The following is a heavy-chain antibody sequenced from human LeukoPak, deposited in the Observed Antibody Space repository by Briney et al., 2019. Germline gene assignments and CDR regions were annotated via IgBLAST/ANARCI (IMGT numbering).Heavy chain of an antibody. Sequence: GGSLRLSCSASGFTFSAYTMNWVRQAPGQGLEWVSYISSGSSSVYYADSVKGRFTISRDNAKNSLYLQMNSLRAEDTAVYYCARDQVAVAGINWYYFDYWGQGTLVTVSS. CDR1: GFTFSAYT. CDR2: ISSGSSSV. V-gene: IGHV3-48*04. D-gene: IGHD6-19*01. CDR3: ARDQVAVAGINWYYFDY. J-gene: IGHJ4*02.